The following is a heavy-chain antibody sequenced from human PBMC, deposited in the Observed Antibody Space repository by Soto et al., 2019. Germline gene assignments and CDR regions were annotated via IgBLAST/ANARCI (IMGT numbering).Heavy chain of an antibody. CDR1: GFTFSSYG. V-gene: IGHV3-30*18. CDR2: ISYDGSNK. CDR3: AKSQYSSSWFPTIYYYYYGMDV. D-gene: IGHD6-13*01. J-gene: IGHJ6*02. Sequence: GGSLRLSCAASGFTFSSYGMHWVRQAPGKGLEWVAVISYDGSNKYYADSVKGRFTISRDNSKNTLYLQMNSLRAEDTAVYYCAKSQYSSSWFPTIYYYYYGMDVWGQGTTVTVSS.